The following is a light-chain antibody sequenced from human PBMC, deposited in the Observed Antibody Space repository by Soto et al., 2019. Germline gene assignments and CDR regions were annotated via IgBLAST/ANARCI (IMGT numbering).Light chain of an antibody. J-gene: IGKJ3*01. CDR3: QQRDSYPLT. CDR2: TAS. CDR1: QGISSY. Sequence: DIQLTQSPSFLSSSVGDRVTITCRASQGISSYLAWYQQKPGNAPKLLIYTASTLQSGVPSRFSGSGSGTEFTLTISSLQPEDFATYYCQQRDSYPLTFGPGTKGDIK. V-gene: IGKV1-9*01.